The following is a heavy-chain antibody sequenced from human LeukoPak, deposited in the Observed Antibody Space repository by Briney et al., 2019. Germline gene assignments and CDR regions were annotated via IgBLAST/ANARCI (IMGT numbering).Heavy chain of an antibody. J-gene: IGHJ4*02. CDR3: ASLRGYSYVDFDY. CDR1: GGTFSSYA. D-gene: IGHD5-18*01. CDR2: IIPILGIA. Sequence: EASVKVSCKASGGTFSSYAISWVRQAPGQGLEWMGRIIPILGIANYAQKFQGRVTITADKSTSTAYMELSSLRSEDTAVYYCASLRGYSYVDFDYWGQGTLVTVSS. V-gene: IGHV1-69*04.